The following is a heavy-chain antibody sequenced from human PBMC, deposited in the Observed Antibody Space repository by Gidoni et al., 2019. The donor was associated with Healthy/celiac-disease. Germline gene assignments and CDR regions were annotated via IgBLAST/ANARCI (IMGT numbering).Heavy chain of an antibody. D-gene: IGHD6-19*01. Sequence: QLQLQESGPGLVKPSETLSLTCTVSGGSISSRSYYWGWIRQPPGKGLEWIGSIYYSGSTYYNPSLKSRVTISVDTSKNQFSLKLSSVTAADTAVYYCAGTSAQQWLVPGFGRFWFDPWGQGTLVTVSS. CDR1: GGSISSRSYY. CDR2: IYYSGST. J-gene: IGHJ5*02. CDR3: AGTSAQQWLVPGFGRFWFDP. V-gene: IGHV4-39*01.